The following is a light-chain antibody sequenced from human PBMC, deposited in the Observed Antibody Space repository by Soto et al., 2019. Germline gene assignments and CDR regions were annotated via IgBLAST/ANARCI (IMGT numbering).Light chain of an antibody. V-gene: IGLV2-11*01. CDR1: SSDVGGYNY. CDR3: CSYAGSPYV. J-gene: IGLJ1*01. CDR2: DVS. Sequence: QSVLTQPRSVSGSPGQSVTISCTGTSSDVGGYNYVSWYQQHPGKAPKLMIYDVSKRPSGVPDRFSGSKSGNTASLTISGLQAEDEADYYCCSYAGSPYVFGTVTKLTVL.